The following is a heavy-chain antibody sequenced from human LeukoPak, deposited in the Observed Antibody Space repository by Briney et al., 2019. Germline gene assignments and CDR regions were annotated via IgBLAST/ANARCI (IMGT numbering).Heavy chain of an antibody. CDR2: IYYSGST. D-gene: IGHD3-22*01. J-gene: IGHJ4*02. CDR1: GGSIGSYY. CDR3: AREADNYYDSSGYFDY. V-gene: IGHV4-59*01. Sequence: SETLSLTCTVSGGSIGSYYWSWIRQPPGKGLEWIGYIYYSGSTNYNPSLKSRVTISVDTSKNQFSLKLSSVTAADTAVYYCAREADNYYDSSGYFDYWGQGTLVTVSS.